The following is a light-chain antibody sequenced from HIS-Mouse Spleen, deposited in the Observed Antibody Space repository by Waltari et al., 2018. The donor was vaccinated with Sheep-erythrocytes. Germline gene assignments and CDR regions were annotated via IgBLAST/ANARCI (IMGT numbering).Light chain of an antibody. V-gene: IGKV2-28*01. CDR2: LGS. J-gene: IGKJ5*01. CDR1: QSLLHSNGYNY. CDR3: MQALQTPT. Sequence: DIVMTQSPLSLPATPGEPASISCRSSQSLLHSNGYNYLDWYLQKPGQSPQLLIYLGSNRASGVPDRFSGSGSDTDFTLKISRVEAEDVGVYYCMQALQTPTFGQGTRLEIK.